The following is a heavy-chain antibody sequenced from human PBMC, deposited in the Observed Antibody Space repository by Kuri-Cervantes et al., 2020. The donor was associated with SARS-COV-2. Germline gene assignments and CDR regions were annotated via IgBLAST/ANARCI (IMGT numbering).Heavy chain of an antibody. D-gene: IGHD2-2*01. V-gene: IGHV3-74*01. CDR2: INSDGSST. CDR1: GFTFSSYW. CDR3: AKEIGGYCSSTSCSDAFDI. Sequence: GESLKISCAASGFTFSSYWMHWVRQAPGKGLVWVSRINSDGSSTSYADSVKGRFTISRDNAKDTLYLQMNSLRAEDTAVYYCAKEIGGYCSSTSCSDAFDIWGQGTMVTVSS. J-gene: IGHJ3*02.